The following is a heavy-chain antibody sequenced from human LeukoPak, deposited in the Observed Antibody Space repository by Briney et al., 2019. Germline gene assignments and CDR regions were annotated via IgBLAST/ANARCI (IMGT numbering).Heavy chain of an antibody. CDR3: AREEQQPSYYYYYYGMDV. V-gene: IGHV3-30-3*01. J-gene: IGHJ6*02. Sequence: GGSLRLSCTASGFTFNRDWTAWVRQAPGKGLEWVAVISYDGSNKYYADSVKGRFTISRDNSKNTLYLQMNSLRAEDTAVYYCAREEQQPSYYYYYYGMDVWGQGTTVTVSS. CDR2: ISYDGSNK. CDR1: GFTFNRDW. D-gene: IGHD6-13*01.